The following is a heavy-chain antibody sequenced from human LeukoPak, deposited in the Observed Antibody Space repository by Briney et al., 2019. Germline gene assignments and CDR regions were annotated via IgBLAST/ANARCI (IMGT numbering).Heavy chain of an antibody. CDR3: AELGITMIGGV. D-gene: IGHD3-10*02. CDR1: EFTFSSYE. CDR2: ISSSGSTI. J-gene: IGHJ6*04. V-gene: IGHV3-48*03. Sequence: GGSLRLSCAASEFTFSSYEMNWVRQAPGKGLEWVSYISSSGSTILYADSVKGRFSISRDNAKNSLFLQMNSLRAGDTAVYYCAELGITMIGGVWGKGTTVTISS.